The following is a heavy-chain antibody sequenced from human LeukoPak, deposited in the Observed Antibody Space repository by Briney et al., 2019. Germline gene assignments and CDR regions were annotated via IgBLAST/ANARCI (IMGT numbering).Heavy chain of an antibody. J-gene: IGHJ6*02. V-gene: IGHV5-51*01. Sequence: GESLKISCKGSGDSFTSYWIGWLRQMPGKGLEWMGIIYAGDSDTRYSPSFQGQVTISADKSISTAYLQWSSLKASDTAMYYCARQYCSSTSCSYGMDVWDQGTTVTVSS. D-gene: IGHD2-2*01. CDR3: ARQYCSSTSCSYGMDV. CDR2: IYAGDSDT. CDR1: GDSFTSYW.